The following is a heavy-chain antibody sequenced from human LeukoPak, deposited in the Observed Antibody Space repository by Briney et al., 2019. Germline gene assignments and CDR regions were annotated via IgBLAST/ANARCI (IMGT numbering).Heavy chain of an antibody. Sequence: SETLSLTCTVSGGSISSYYWSWIRQPPGKGLEWIGYVYYSGSTNYNPSLKSRVTISVDTSKNQFSLKLSSVTAADTAVYYCARGWQQLAYFDYWGQGTLVTVSS. CDR3: ARGWQQLAYFDY. CDR1: GGSISSYY. CDR2: VYYSGST. J-gene: IGHJ4*02. D-gene: IGHD6-13*01. V-gene: IGHV4-59*01.